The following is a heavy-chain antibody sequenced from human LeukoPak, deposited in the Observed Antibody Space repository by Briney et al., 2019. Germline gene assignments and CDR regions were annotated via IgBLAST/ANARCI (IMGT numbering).Heavy chain of an antibody. V-gene: IGHV3-48*03. CDR1: GFTFSSYE. CDR3: AKDKGQQLAPGTLDY. J-gene: IGHJ4*02. D-gene: IGHD6-13*01. CDR2: ISSSGSTI. Sequence: PGGSLRLSCAVSGFTFSSYEMNWVRQAPGKGLEWVSYISSSGSTIYYADSVKGRFTISRDNSKNTLYLQMNSLRAEDTAVYYCAKDKGQQLAPGTLDYWGQGTLVTVSS.